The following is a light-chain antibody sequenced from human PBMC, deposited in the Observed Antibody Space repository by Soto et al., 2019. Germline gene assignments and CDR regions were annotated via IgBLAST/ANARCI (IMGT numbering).Light chain of an antibody. V-gene: IGKV3-15*01. CDR3: QQYGSSPKT. Sequence: EIVMTQSPATLSVSPGERATLSCRASQSVSSNLAWYQQKPGQAPSLLIYGASTRATGTPARFSGSGSGTEFTLTVSRLEPEDFAVYYCQQYGSSPKTFGQGTKV. CDR1: QSVSSN. CDR2: GAS. J-gene: IGKJ1*01.